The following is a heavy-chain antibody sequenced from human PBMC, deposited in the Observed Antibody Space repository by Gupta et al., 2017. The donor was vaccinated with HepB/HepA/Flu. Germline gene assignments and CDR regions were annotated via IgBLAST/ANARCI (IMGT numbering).Heavy chain of an antibody. CDR2: IKKDGSEK. V-gene: IGHV3-7*01. Sequence: EVQLVESGGGLVQPGGSLRLSCAASGFTFSSHWVNWVRQAPGKGLEGVANIKKDGSEKKYVDSVKGRFIISRDNAKDSMYLQMNSLRAEDTAVYYCARGSGSTTRALDIWGQGTMVTVSS. CDR1: GFTFSSHW. D-gene: IGHD2/OR15-2a*01. J-gene: IGHJ3*02. CDR3: ARGSGSTTRALDI.